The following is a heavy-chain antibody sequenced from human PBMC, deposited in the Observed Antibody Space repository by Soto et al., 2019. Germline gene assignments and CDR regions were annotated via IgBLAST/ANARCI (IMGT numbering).Heavy chain of an antibody. Sequence: EVQLLESGGGLVQPEESLRLSCAASGFTFSSYWMHWVRQAPGKGLVWVSRINSDGSSTSYAGSVKGRFTISRDNAKNTIYLQMNSLRAEDTAVYYCVRTSLVVAAATREDYWGQGTLGSVSS. V-gene: IGHV3-74*01. D-gene: IGHD2-15*01. CDR3: VRTSLVVAAATREDY. CDR1: GFTFSSYW. J-gene: IGHJ4*02. CDR2: INSDGSST.